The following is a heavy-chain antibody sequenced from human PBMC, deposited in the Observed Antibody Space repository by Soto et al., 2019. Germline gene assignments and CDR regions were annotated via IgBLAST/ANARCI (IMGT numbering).Heavy chain of an antibody. CDR3: AKVKTWTYLDY. V-gene: IGHV3-23*01. J-gene: IGHJ4*02. CDR2: ISGSGDIT. Sequence: GSLRLSCAASGFTFSNYAMSWVRQAPGRGLEWVSSISGSGDITYYADSVKGRFTISRDNSKNTLYVQMNSLRAEDTAVYYCAKVKTWTYLDYWGQGTLVT. CDR1: GFTFSNYA.